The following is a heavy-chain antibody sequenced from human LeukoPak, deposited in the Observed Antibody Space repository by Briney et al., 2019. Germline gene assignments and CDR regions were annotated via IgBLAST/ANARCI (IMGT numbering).Heavy chain of an antibody. CDR3: AREYCSRTRCYGPDY. CDR1: GYTFTGYY. V-gene: IGHV1-2*02. J-gene: IGHJ4*02. Sequence: ASVKVSCKASGYTFTGYYMHWVRQAPGQGLEWMGWINPNSGGTNYAQKLRGRVTVTTDTSTSTAYMELRSLRSDDTAVYYCAREYCSRTRCYGPDYWGQGTLVTVSS. CDR2: INPNSGGT. D-gene: IGHD2-2*01.